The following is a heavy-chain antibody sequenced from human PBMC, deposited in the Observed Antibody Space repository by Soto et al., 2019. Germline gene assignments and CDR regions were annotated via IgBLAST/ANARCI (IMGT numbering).Heavy chain of an antibody. CDR1: GFTFDDYA. J-gene: IGHJ1*01. D-gene: IGHD6-13*01. CDR2: INWNSGSI. V-gene: IGHV3-9*01. CDR3: VKDESINWYSGHFRH. Sequence: GGSLRLSCTASGFTFDDYAMHWVRQVPGKGLEWVSGINWNSGSIGYADSVKGRFAISRDNAKNSLHLQMNSLRAEDTAFYYCVKDESINWYSGHFRHWGQGTLVTVSS.